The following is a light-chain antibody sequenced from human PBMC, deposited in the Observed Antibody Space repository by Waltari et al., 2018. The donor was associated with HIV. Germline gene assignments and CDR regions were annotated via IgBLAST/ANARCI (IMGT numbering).Light chain of an antibody. J-gene: IGLJ3*02. CDR1: SLRSYY. V-gene: IGLV3-19*01. Sequence: SSEMTQDPAVSVALGQTVRITCQGDSLRSYYANWYQQKPGQAPVLVMYAKNNRPSVIPDRYSGYSSGNTASLTITGAQAEYEAVYFCNSRDSSGNHWVFGGGTRLAVL. CDR3: NSRDSSGNHWV. CDR2: AKN.